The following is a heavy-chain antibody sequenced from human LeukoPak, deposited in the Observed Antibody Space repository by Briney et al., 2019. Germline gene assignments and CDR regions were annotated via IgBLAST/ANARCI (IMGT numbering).Heavy chain of an antibody. CDR3: ARDGSSSFDP. CDR2: IYYSGST. CDR1: GGSISSGGYY. D-gene: IGHD2-2*01. J-gene: IGHJ5*02. V-gene: IGHV4-31*03. Sequence: SETLSLTCTVSGGSISSGGYYWSWIRQHPGKGLEWIGYIYYSGSTYYNPSLKSRVTISVDTSKNQFSLKLSSVTAVDTAVYYCARDGSSSFDPWGQGTLVTVSS.